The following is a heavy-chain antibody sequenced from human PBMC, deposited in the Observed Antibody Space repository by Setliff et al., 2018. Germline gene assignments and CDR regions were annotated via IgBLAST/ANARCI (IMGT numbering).Heavy chain of an antibody. CDR3: ARDYGASDGFDI. CDR1: GFSFTDYL. V-gene: IGHV1-18*01. D-gene: IGHD4-17*01. Sequence: GASVKVSCKASGFSFTDYLMNWMRQAPEQGLEWMGRINLNTGNIFYAQEFQGRVTMTTDTSTSTAYMELRSLRSDDTAVYYCARDYGASDGFDIWGQGTMVTVS. CDR2: INLNTGNI. J-gene: IGHJ3*02.